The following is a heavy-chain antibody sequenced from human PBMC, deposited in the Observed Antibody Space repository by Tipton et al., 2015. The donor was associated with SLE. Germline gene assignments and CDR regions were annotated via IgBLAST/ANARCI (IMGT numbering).Heavy chain of an antibody. D-gene: IGHD6-13*01. CDR2: INHSGST. V-gene: IGHV4-34*01. Sequence: TLSLTCAVYGGSFSGYYWSWIRQPPGKGLEWIGEINHSGSTNYNPSLKSRVTISVDTSKNQFSLKLSSVTAADTAVYYCARLGPGDAFDIWGQGTMVTVSS. CDR3: ARLGPGDAFDI. J-gene: IGHJ3*02. CDR1: GGSFSGYY.